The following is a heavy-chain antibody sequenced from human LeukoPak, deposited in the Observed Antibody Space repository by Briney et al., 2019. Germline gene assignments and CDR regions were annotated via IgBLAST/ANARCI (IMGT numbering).Heavy chain of an antibody. CDR2: ISTSSSYI. CDR1: GFTFSNYN. V-gene: IGHV3-21*01. D-gene: IGHD3-10*02. CDR3: AELGITMIGGV. J-gene: IGHJ6*04. Sequence: GGSLRLSCAASGFTFSNYNMNWVRQAPGKGLEWVSSISTSSSYIYYADSVKGRFTISRDNAKKSLYLQMNSLRAEDTAVYYCAELGITMIGGVWGKGTTVTISS.